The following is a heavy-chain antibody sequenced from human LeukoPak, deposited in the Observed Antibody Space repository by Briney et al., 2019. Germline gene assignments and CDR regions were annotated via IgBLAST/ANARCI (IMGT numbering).Heavy chain of an antibody. CDR3: SKGNGYNYFLIDH. V-gene: IGHV3-30*18. J-gene: IGHJ5*02. Sequence: GGSLRLSCAASGFTFSTYAMSWVRQAPGKGLEWVAVMSHDGDKKYYSDSVKGRFSISRDTSKNTLYLQMNSLRLDDTAVYYCSKGNGYNYFLIDHWGQGTLVTV. CDR2: MSHDGDKK. D-gene: IGHD5-24*01. CDR1: GFTFSTYA.